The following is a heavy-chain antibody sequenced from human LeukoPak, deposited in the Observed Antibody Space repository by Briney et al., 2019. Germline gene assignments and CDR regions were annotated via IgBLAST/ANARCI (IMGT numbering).Heavy chain of an antibody. CDR2: ISGYNGKT. D-gene: IGHD6-19*01. J-gene: IGHJ4*02. Sequence: ASVKVSCKASGYTFNTYGITWVRQAPGQGLEWMGWISGYNGKTKYAQKLQDRVTMTTDTSTSTAYMELRSLRSDDTAVYYCARDQWLAPYYFDYWGQGTLVTVSS. V-gene: IGHV1-18*01. CDR1: GYTFNTYG. CDR3: ARDQWLAPYYFDY.